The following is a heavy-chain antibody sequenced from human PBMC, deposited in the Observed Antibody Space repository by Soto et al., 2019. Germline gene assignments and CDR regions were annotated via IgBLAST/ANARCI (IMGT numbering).Heavy chain of an antibody. J-gene: IGHJ4*02. CDR1: GYTFTSYG. Sequence: SVKVSCKASGYTFTSYGITWVRQAPGQGLEWMGWISVYNGNTNYAQRLQGRVTMTTDTSTTTAYMELRSLRSDDTAVYYCARGQKLFQDGRFDYWGQGTLVTVSS. CDR3: ARGQKLFQDGRFDY. CDR2: ISVYNGNT. D-gene: IGHD1-1*01. V-gene: IGHV1-18*01.